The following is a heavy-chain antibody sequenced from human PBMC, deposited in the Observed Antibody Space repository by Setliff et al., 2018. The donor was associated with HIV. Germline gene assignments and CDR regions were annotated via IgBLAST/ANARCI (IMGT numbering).Heavy chain of an antibody. CDR3: ARRLYDIVVVVAATRGCWFDP. Sequence: PSEPLSLTCAVYGGSFSGYYWSWIRPPPGKGLEWIGAINHGGITNYNPSLKRRVTISLATSKNQFSLKLSSVTAADTAVYYCARRLYDIVVVVAATRGCWFDPWGQGTLVTVS. CDR2: INHGGIT. D-gene: IGHD2-15*01. CDR1: GGSFSGYY. V-gene: IGHV4-34*01. J-gene: IGHJ5*02.